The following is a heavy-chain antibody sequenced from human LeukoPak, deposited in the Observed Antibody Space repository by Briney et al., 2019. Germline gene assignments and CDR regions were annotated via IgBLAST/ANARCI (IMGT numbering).Heavy chain of an antibody. V-gene: IGHV3-53*01. D-gene: IGHD6-13*01. CDR2: IYSGGST. Sequence: PGGSLRLSCAASGFTVSSNYMSWVRQAPGKGPEWVSVIYSGGSTYYADSVKGRFTISRDNSKNTPYLQMNSLRAEDTAVYYCATARIAAARYFDLWGRGTLVTVSS. CDR3: ATARIAAARYFDL. J-gene: IGHJ2*01. CDR1: GFTVSSNY.